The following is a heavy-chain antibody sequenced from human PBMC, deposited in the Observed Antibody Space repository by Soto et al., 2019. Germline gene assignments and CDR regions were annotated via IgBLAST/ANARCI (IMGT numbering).Heavy chain of an antibody. J-gene: IGHJ4*02. V-gene: IGHV3-11*01. Sequence: QVQLVESGGGLVRPGGSLRLSCAASGFTFSDYYMNWIRQPPGKGLEWVSYISSNGGTIYYADSVKGRFTVSRDNTKTSLYLQMNSLRGDDTAVYYCARNRWLVEDYWGQGVLVTVSS. CDR3: ARNRWLVEDY. CDR2: ISSNGGTI. D-gene: IGHD6-19*01. CDR1: GFTFSDYY.